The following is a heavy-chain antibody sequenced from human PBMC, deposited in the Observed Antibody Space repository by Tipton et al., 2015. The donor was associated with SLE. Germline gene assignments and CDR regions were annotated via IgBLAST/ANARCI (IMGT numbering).Heavy chain of an antibody. CDR1: GYTFSSHW. CDR2: IYPDDSDI. CDR3: ARGREWGGSPADAFDI. V-gene: IGHV5-51*03. Sequence: VQLVQSGAEVKKPGESLNISCQGSGYTFSSHWIGWVRQMPGKGLEWMGIIYPDDSDIRYSPSFEGKVTISAGKSIKTAYLQWSSLKTSDTAMYYCARGREWGGSPADAFDIWGQGTMVTVSS. J-gene: IGHJ3*02. D-gene: IGHD3-3*01.